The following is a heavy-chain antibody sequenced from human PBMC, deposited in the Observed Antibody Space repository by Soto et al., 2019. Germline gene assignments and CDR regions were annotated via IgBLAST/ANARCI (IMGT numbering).Heavy chain of an antibody. D-gene: IGHD4-4*01. CDR3: ARGHGYSFDY. CDR1: GFTFTSYT. J-gene: IGHJ5*01. CDR2: IGGTI. V-gene: IGHV3-48*04. Sequence: PGGSLRLCCAASGFTFTSYTINWVRQAPGKGLEWVSYIGGTISYADSVKGRFTISRDNAKNSLDLQMNSLRVEDTAVYYCARGHGYSFDYSGQRILDTGSS.